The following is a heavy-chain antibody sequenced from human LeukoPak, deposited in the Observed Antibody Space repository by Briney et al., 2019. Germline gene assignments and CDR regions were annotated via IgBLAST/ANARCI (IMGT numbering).Heavy chain of an antibody. CDR3: ARDYYDSSGYYYDGAFDI. D-gene: IGHD3-22*01. Sequence: GGSLRLSCAASGFTVSSNYMSWVRQAPGKGLEWVSVIYSGGSTYYADSVKGRFTISRDNSKNTLYLQMNSLRAEDTTVYYCARDYYDSSGYYYDGAFDIWGQGTMVTVSS. V-gene: IGHV3-53*01. CDR2: IYSGGST. J-gene: IGHJ3*02. CDR1: GFTVSSNY.